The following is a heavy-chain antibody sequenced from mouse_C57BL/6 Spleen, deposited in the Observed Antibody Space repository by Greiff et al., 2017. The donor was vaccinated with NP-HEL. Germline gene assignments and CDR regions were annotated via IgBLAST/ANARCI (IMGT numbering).Heavy chain of an antibody. V-gene: IGHV3-6*01. CDR2: ISYDGSN. CDR1: GYSITSGYY. CDR3: AREITRGAMDY. J-gene: IGHJ4*01. Sequence: EVQLVESGPGLVKPSQSLSLTCFVTGYSITSGYYWNWIRQFPGNKLEWMGYISYDGSNNYNPSLKNRISITRDTSKNQFFLKLNSVTTEDTATYYCAREITRGAMDYWGQGTSVTVSS. D-gene: IGHD1-3*01.